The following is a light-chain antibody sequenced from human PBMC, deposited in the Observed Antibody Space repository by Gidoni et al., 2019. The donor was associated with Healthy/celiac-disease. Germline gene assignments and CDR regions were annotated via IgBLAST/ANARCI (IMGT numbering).Light chain of an antibody. CDR2: GAS. CDR1: QSVSSSY. Sequence: IVLTQSPGPLSLSPGERATLSCRASQSVSSSYLAWYQQKPGQAPRLLIYGASSRATGIPDRFSGSGSGTDFTLTISRLEPEDFAVYYCQQYGSSPLFTFGPGTKVDIK. V-gene: IGKV3-20*01. J-gene: IGKJ3*01. CDR3: QQYGSSPLFT.